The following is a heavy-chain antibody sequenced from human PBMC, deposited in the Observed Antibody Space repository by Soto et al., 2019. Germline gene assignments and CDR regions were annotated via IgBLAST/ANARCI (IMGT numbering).Heavy chain of an antibody. CDR1: GYSFNSYW. CDR2: IDPSDSYT. CDR3: ARHKRSYDSSGYYYEDYFDY. D-gene: IGHD3-22*01. J-gene: IGHJ4*02. V-gene: IGHV5-10-1*01. Sequence: GESLKIYWWGSGYSFNSYWISWVRQMPGKGLEWMGRIDPSDSYTNYSPSFQGHVTISADKSISTAYLQWSSLKASDTAMYYCARHKRSYDSSGYYYEDYFDYWGQGTLVTVSS.